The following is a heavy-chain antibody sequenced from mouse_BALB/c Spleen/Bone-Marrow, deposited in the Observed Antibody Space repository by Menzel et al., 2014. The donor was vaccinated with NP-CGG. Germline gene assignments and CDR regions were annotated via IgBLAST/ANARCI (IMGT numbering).Heavy chain of an antibody. CDR2: IDPANGNT. Sequence: EVQLQQSGAELVKPGASVKLSCTASGFNIKDTYMHWVKQRPEQGLEWIGRIDPANGNTKYDPKFQGKATITADTSSNTAYLQLSRLTSEDTAVYYCAYGSSYDCFDYWGQGTTLTVSS. CDR1: GFNIKDTY. V-gene: IGHV14-3*02. CDR3: AYGSSYDCFDY. J-gene: IGHJ2*01. D-gene: IGHD1-1*01.